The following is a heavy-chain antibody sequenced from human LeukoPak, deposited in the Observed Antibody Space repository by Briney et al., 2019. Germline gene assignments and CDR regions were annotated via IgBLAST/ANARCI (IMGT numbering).Heavy chain of an antibody. Sequence: GGSLRLSCAASGFTFSHFGMHWVRQAPGKGLEWVAFIRYDGSNKYYADSVKGRFTISRDNSKNTLYLQMNSLRAEDTAVYYCAKDAFEYSSTGVLNWGQGTLVTVSS. CDR2: IRYDGSNK. D-gene: IGHD6-19*01. CDR3: AKDAFEYSSTGVLN. V-gene: IGHV3-30*02. CDR1: GFTFSHFG. J-gene: IGHJ4*02.